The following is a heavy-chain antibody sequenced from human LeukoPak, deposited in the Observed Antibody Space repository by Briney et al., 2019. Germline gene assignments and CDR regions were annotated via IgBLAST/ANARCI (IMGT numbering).Heavy chain of an antibody. D-gene: IGHD3-22*01. Sequence: SETPSLTCAVYGGSFSGYYWSWIRQPPGKGLEWIGEINHSGSTNYNPSLKSRVTISVDTSKNQFSLKLSSVTAADTAVYYCARGYYDSSGYHDYWGQGTLVTVSS. V-gene: IGHV4-34*01. CDR1: GGSFSGYY. J-gene: IGHJ4*02. CDR2: INHSGST. CDR3: ARGYYDSSGYHDY.